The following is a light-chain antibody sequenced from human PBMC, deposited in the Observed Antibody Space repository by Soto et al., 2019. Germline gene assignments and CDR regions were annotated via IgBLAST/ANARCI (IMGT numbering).Light chain of an antibody. V-gene: IGLV2-8*01. CDR1: SSDVGGYNY. Sequence: QSVLTQPPSASGSPGKSVTISCTGTSSDVGGYNYVSWYQQHPGKAPKLMIYEVSKRPSGVPDRFSGSKSGNTASLTVSGLEAEDEADYYCTSNAGSNIFVFGTGTKLTVL. CDR3: TSNAGSNIFV. J-gene: IGLJ1*01. CDR2: EVS.